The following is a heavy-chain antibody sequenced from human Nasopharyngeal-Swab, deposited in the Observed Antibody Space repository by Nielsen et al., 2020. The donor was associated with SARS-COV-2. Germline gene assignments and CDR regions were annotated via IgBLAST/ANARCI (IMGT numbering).Heavy chain of an antibody. J-gene: IGHJ6*01. CDR1: GGSISSYY. D-gene: IGHD6-13*01. Sequence: SETLSLTCTVSGGSISSYYWSWIRQPPGKGLEWIGYIYYSGSTNYNPSLKSRVTISVDTSKNQFSLKLSSVTAADTAVYYRAREGTGSSSWYGGYYYYGMDVWGKGPRSPSPQ. CDR3: AREGTGSSSWYGGYYYYGMDV. CDR2: IYYSGST. V-gene: IGHV4-59*13.